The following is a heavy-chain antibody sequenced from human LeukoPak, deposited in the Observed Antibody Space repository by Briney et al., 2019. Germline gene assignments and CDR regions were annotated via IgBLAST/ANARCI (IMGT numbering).Heavy chain of an antibody. J-gene: IGHJ6*02. Sequence: PSETLSLTCAVYGGSFSGYYWSWFRQPPGKGLEWIGEINHSGSTNYNPSLRSRVTISVDTSKNQFSLKLSSVTAADTAVYYCARGRSYYYGSGSLRGRTYYYGMDVWGQGTTVTVSS. CDR3: ARGRSYYYGSGSLRGRTYYYGMDV. D-gene: IGHD3-10*01. V-gene: IGHV4-34*01. CDR2: INHSGST. CDR1: GGSFSGYY.